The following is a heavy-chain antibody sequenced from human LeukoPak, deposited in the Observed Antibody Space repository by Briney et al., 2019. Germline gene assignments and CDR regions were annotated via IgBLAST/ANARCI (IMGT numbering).Heavy chain of an antibody. CDR3: TRGLIVVVVAATLGEIDY. Sequence: GRSLRLSCTASGFTFGDYAMSWVRQAPGKGLEWVGFIRSKAYGGTTEYAASVKGRFTISRDDSKSIAYLQMNSLKTEDTAVYYCTRGLIVVVVAATLGEIDYWGQGTLVTVSS. J-gene: IGHJ4*02. CDR1: GFTFGDYA. D-gene: IGHD2-15*01. V-gene: IGHV3-49*04. CDR2: IRSKAYGGTT.